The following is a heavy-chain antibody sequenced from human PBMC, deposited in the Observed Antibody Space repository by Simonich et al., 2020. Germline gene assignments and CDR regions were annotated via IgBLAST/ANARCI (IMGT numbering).Heavy chain of an antibody. CDR3: AREAGDLWYFDL. Sequence: EVQLVESGGGLVQPGGSLRLSCAASGFTFSSYWVHWVRQGPGKGPVWDSRINSDGSSTSYGDSVKGRFTISRDNAKNTLYLQMNSLRAEDTAVYYCAREAGDLWYFDLWGRGTLVTVSS. D-gene: IGHD7-27*01. CDR1: GFTFSSYW. V-gene: IGHV3-74*01. CDR2: INSDGSST. J-gene: IGHJ2*01.